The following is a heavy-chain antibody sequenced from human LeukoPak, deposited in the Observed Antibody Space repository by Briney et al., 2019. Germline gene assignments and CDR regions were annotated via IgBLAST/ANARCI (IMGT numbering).Heavy chain of an antibody. J-gene: IGHJ3*02. Sequence: GGSLRLSCAASGFTFSSYSMNWVRQAPGKGLEWVSSISSSSSYIYYADSVKGRFTISRDNAKNSLYLQMNSLRAEDTAVYYCARSRQGVVPAAKGDAFDIWGQGTMVTVSS. CDR1: GFTFSSYS. CDR3: ARSRQGVVPAAKGDAFDI. CDR2: ISSSSSYI. V-gene: IGHV3-21*01. D-gene: IGHD2-2*01.